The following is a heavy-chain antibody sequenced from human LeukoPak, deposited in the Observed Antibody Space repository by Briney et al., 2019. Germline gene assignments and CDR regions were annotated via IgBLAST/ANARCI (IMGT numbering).Heavy chain of an antibody. CDR1: GYTFTDYF. D-gene: IGHD6-13*01. CDR3: VRDPIHNSSPSAPGTDGFDP. CDR2: INPNSGAT. Sequence: GASVKVSCKASGYTFTDYFIHWVRQAPGPGLEWMGWINPNSGATNYAQNFQGRVTMTRDTSITTAYMDLSSLRSDDTAVYYCVRDPIHNSSPSAPGTDGFDPWGQGTLFTVSS. V-gene: IGHV1-2*02. J-gene: IGHJ5*02.